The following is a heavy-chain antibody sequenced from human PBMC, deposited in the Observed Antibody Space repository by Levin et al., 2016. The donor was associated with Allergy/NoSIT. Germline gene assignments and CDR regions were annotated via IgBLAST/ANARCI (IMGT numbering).Heavy chain of an antibody. CDR2: IFSNDEK. J-gene: IGHJ6*02. Sequence: WIRQPPGKALEWLAHIFSNDEKSYSTSLKSRLTISKDTSKSQVVLTMTNMDPVDTATYYCARIRVVVADPTLYYYYGMDVWGQGTTVTVSS. D-gene: IGHD2-15*01. CDR3: ARIRVVVADPTLYYYYGMDV. V-gene: IGHV2-26*01.